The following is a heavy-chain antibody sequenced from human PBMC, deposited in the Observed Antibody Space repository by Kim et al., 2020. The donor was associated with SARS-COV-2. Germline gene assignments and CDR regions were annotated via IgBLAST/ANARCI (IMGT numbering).Heavy chain of an antibody. J-gene: IGHJ4*02. CDR3: ARSEGRASWHQFDY. CDR2: IFYGGDT. CDR1: SDSFSAYY. V-gene: IGHV4-59*01. Sequence: SETLSLTCTVSSDSFSAYYWSWIRHLPGKGLEWIGYIFYGGDTNYNPSLKSRVTISWDTSRNQFSLDLTSVTDADTAVYYVARSEGRASWHQFDYLGQG.